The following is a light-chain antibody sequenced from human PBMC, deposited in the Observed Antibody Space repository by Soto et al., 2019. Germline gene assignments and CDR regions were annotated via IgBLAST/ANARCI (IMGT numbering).Light chain of an antibody. V-gene: IGLV1-47*01. J-gene: IGLJ2*01. CDR1: SSNIGSNY. CDR2: RNN. Sequence: QSVLTQPPSASGTPGQRVTISCSGSSSNIGSNYVYSYQQLPGTAPKLLIYRNNQRPSGVPDRFSGSKSGTSASLAISGLRSEDEADYYCAAWDDSLSVVFGGGTKITVL. CDR3: AAWDDSLSVV.